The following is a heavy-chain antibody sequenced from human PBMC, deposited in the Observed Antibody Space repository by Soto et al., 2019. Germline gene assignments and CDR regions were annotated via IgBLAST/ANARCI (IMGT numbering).Heavy chain of an antibody. V-gene: IGHV4-39*01. D-gene: IGHD6-13*01. CDR2: IYYSGST. CDR3: ERHCSSSCHADY. Sequence: QLQLQESGPGLVKPSETLSLTCTVSGGSISSSSYYWGWIRQPPGKGLEWIGSIYYSGSTYYNPSLKSRVPISVDTSKNQFSLKLSSVTAADTAVYYCERHCSSSCHADYWGQGTLVTVSS. J-gene: IGHJ4*02. CDR1: GGSISSSSYY.